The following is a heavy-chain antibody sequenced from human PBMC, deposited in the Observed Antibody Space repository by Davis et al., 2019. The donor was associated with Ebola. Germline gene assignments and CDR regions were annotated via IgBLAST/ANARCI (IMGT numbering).Heavy chain of an antibody. CDR3: ARKPARWENWFDP. V-gene: IGHV4-4*02. J-gene: IGHJ5*02. Sequence: SETLSLTCAVSGGSISRSNWWSWVRQPPGKGLEWIGYIYYSGSTNYNPSLKSRVTISVDTSKNQFSLKLSSVTAADTAVYYCARKPARWENWFDPWGQGTLVTVSS. CDR1: GGSISRSNW. D-gene: IGHD2-2*01. CDR2: IYYSGST.